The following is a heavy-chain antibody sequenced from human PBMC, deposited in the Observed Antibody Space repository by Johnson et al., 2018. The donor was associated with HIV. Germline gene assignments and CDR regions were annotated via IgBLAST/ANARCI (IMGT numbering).Heavy chain of an antibody. CDR2: IHCPGGST. CDR3: RRRLQGSSCSGGSCYGAFDI. J-gene: IGHJ3*02. V-gene: IGHV3-20*04. D-gene: IGHD2-15*01. CDR1: GFTFDDYG. Sequence: VQLVASGGGVVRPGGSLRLSCAASGFTFDDYGLSLVRHAPGKGMAWVSGIHCPGGSTGYADSVKVRFTISRDNAKNSLYLQSNSLRAEDTALYYVRRRLQGSSCSGGSCYGAFDIWGQGTMVTVSS.